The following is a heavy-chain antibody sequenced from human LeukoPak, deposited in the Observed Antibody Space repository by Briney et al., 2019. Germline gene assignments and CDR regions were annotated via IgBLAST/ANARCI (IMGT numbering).Heavy chain of an antibody. D-gene: IGHD6-6*01. V-gene: IGHV3-7*05. CDR2: IKQDGSET. CDR1: GFTFSNYW. Sequence: GGSLRLSCAASGFTFSNYWMSWVRQAPGEGLEWVANIKQDGSETDFVDSLKGRFTISRDNAKNSLYLQMNSLRAEDTAVYYCARIGYSSSSFDYWGQGTLVTVSS. CDR3: ARIGYSSSSFDY. J-gene: IGHJ4*02.